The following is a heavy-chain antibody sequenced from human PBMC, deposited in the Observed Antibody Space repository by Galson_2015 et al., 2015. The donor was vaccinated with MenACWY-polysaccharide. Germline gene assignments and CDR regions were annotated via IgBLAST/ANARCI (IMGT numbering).Heavy chain of an antibody. J-gene: IGHJ3*02. Sequence: SLRLSCAASGFTFDDHAMHWVRHAPGKGLEWVSGISWNSGSIGYADSVKGRFTISRDNAKNSLYLQMNSLRAEDTALYYCAKDMGAHEDAFDIWGQGTMVTVSS. CDR3: AKDMGAHEDAFDI. CDR2: ISWNSGSI. V-gene: IGHV3-9*01. CDR1: GFTFDDHA. D-gene: IGHD1-26*01.